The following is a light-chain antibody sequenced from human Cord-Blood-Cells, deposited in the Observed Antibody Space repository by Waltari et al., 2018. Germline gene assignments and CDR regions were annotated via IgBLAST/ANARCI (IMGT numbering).Light chain of an antibody. V-gene: IGKV4-1*01. Sequence: DIVMTQSPDSLAVSLGERATINCKSSQSVLYSSNNKNYLAWYQQKPGQPPKLLIYWASTRESGVPDRFSGSWSRTDFTLTISSLQAGDAEVYYCQQYYSTQLTFGGGTKVEIK. CDR3: QQYYSTQLT. CDR1: QSVLYSSNNKNY. CDR2: WAS. J-gene: IGKJ4*01.